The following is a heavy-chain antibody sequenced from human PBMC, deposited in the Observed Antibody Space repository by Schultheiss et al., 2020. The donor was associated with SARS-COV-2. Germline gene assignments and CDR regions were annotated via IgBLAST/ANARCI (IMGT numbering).Heavy chain of an antibody. CDR1: GFTFSSYA. J-gene: IGHJ4*02. D-gene: IGHD4-11*01. CDR3: ARDPAPYSNPLYYFDY. Sequence: GESLKISCAASGFTFSSYAMSWVRQAPGKGLEWVAVISYDGSNKYYADSVKGRFTISRDNSKNTLYLQMNSLRAEDTAVYYCARDPAPYSNPLYYFDYWGQGTLVTVSS. CDR2: ISYDGSNK. V-gene: IGHV3-30*03.